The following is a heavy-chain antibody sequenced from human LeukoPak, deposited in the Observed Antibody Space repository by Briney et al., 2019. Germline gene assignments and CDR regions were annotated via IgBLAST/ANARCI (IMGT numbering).Heavy chain of an antibody. Sequence: GVSLRLSCAVSGVTSGFTFSSRWMHWVRQAPGKGLEWVSVTNNDGSSTNYADSVRGRFTVSRDNAQNTVYLEMNSLRVEDTAIYYCHPLAYASKWGQGTLVTVSS. CDR3: HPLAYASK. CDR1: GVTSGFTFSSRW. V-gene: IGHV3-74*01. CDR2: TNNDGSST. D-gene: IGHD2-8*01. J-gene: IGHJ4*02.